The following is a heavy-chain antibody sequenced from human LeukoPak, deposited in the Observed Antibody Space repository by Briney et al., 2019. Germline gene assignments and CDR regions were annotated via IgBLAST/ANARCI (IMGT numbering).Heavy chain of an antibody. CDR1: GFSINSNYY. CDR3: ARSWASLYYFDH. D-gene: IGHD3-16*01. J-gene: IGHJ4*02. V-gene: IGHV4-38-2*01. CDR2: MYHSGDI. Sequence: KPSETLSLTCSVSGFSINSNYYWGWVRQPPGKGLEWIGTMYHSGDIFHNPSLKSRVTMSVVTSKNQFVVNLGVVTGAGTAVYYCARSWASLYYFDHWGQGALVTVSS.